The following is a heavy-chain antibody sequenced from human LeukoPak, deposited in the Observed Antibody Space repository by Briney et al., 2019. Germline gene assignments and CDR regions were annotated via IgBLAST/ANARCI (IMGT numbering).Heavy chain of an antibody. Sequence: GGSLRLSCAASGFTFSSYAMHWVRQAPGKGLEWVAVISYDGSNKYYADSVKGRFTVSRDNSKNTLYLQMNSLRSDDTAAYFCAKGSSSTITARLNYWGQGTLVTVSS. V-gene: IGHV3-30-3*01. D-gene: IGHD6-6*01. CDR3: AKGSSSTITARLNY. J-gene: IGHJ4*02. CDR2: ISYDGSNK. CDR1: GFTFSSYA.